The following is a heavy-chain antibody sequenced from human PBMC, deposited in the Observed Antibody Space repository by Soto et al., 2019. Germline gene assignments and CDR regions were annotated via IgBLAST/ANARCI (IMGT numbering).Heavy chain of an antibody. J-gene: IGHJ6*02. V-gene: IGHV1-18*01. CDR3: AKKGHPQYYYYGLDV. CDR2: ISGYSGDT. Sequence: GASVKVSCKASGYTFTRYGISCVRQAPGQGLEWMGWISGYSGDTNYAQKFQDRVSMTIDTSTGTAYMELRSLTSDDTAIYFCAKKGHPQYYYYGLDVGGQGTKVTVSS. CDR1: GYTFTRYG.